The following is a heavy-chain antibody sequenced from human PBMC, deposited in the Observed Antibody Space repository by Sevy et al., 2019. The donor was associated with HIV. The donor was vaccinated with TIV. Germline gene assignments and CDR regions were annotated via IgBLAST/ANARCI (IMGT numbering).Heavy chain of an antibody. J-gene: IGHJ6*02. CDR3: AKNRPPGGSYFSRHGMDV. CDR2: IAYDGNYR. D-gene: IGHD1-26*01. V-gene: IGHV3-30*18. CDR1: GFTFSTYD. Sequence: GGSLRLSCTASGFTFSTYDIHWVRQAPGKGLGWVAIIAYDGNYRYYSDSVRGRFSMSRDNSKNTAYLQMSGLSVEDTAVYYCAKNRPPGGSYFSRHGMDVWGRGTTVTVSS.